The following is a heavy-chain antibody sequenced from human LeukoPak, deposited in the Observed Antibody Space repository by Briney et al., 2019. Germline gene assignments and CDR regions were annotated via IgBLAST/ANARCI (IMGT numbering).Heavy chain of an antibody. CDR2: IWYDGSNK. Sequence: PGGSLRLSCAASGFTFSNYGMHWVRQAPGKGLEWVAVIWYDGSNKYYADSVKGRFTISRDNSKNTLYLQMNSLRAEDTAVYYCARDKEQLALDYWGQGTLVTVSS. V-gene: IGHV3-33*01. CDR1: GFTFSNYG. D-gene: IGHD6-6*01. J-gene: IGHJ4*02. CDR3: ARDKEQLALDY.